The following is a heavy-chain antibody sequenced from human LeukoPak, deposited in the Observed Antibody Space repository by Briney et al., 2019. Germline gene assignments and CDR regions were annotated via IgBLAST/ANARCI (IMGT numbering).Heavy chain of an antibody. CDR2: INPNSGGT. Sequence: ASVKISCKTSGYSFTDYYMHWVRQAPGQGLEWMGWINPNSGGTSSAQKFQGRVTMTRDTSITTVYMEVSWLTSDDTAIYYCARADRLDGGAYLIGPWGQGTLVTVSS. CDR1: GYSFTDYY. V-gene: IGHV1-2*02. J-gene: IGHJ5*02. D-gene: IGHD2-21*01. CDR3: ARADRLDGGAYLIGP.